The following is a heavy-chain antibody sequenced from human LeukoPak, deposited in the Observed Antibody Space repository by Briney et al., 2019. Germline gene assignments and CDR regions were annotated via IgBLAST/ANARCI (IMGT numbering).Heavy chain of an antibody. D-gene: IGHD6-13*01. CDR2: ISAYNGGYT. V-gene: IGHV1-18*01. CDR3: ATAAGTDPYYFDY. CDR1: GYTFTTYG. J-gene: IGHJ4*02. Sequence: ASVKVSCKASGYTFTTYGINWVRQAPGQGLEWMGWISAYNGGYTNYAQRVQGRVTMTTDTSTSTAYMELRSLGSDDTAVYYCATAAGTDPYYFDYWGQGTLVTVSS.